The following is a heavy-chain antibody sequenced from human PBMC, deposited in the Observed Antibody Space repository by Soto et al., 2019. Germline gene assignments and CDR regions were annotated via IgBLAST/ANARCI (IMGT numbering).Heavy chain of an antibody. D-gene: IGHD2-2*01. Sequence: QVQLVQSGAEVKKPGASVKVSCKASGYIFTDYDVNWVRQAPGRGLEWMGWINPKSGGTKSAQKFQGRVTMTTDTSITTAYMELSGLRSDDTAVYYCARPYCGTNSCHNWFDPWGQGTLVTVSS. CDR2: INPKSGGT. J-gene: IGHJ5*02. V-gene: IGHV1-2*02. CDR3: ARPYCGTNSCHNWFDP. CDR1: GYIFTDYD.